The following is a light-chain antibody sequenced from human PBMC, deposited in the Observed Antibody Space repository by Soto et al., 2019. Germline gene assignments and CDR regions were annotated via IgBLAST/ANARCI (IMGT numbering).Light chain of an antibody. J-gene: IGLJ2*01. CDR1: KLGDKY. V-gene: IGLV3-1*01. CDR2: QDS. CDR3: RAWNSSSVV. Sequence: SYELTQPPSVSVSPGQTASITCSGDKLGDKYACWYHQKPGQSPVLVIYQDSKRPSGIPERFSGSNSGNTATLTISGTQAMEEADFYCRAWNSSSVVFGGGTKLTVL.